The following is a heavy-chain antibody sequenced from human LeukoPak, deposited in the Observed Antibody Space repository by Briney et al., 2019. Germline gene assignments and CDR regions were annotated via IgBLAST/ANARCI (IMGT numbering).Heavy chain of an antibody. J-gene: IGHJ6*02. V-gene: IGHV3-53*01. Sequence: PGGSLRLSCAASGFTVSSNYMSWVRQAPGKGLEWVSVIYSGGSTYYADSVKGRFTISRDNSKNTLYLQMNSLRAEDTAVYYCARSPAVAYYYYGMDVWGQGTTVTVSS. CDR1: GFTVSSNY. D-gene: IGHD2-2*01. CDR2: IYSGGST. CDR3: ARSPAVAYYYYGMDV.